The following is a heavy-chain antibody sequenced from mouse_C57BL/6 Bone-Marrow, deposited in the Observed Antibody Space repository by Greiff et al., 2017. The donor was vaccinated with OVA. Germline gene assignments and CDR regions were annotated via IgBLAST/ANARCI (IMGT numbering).Heavy chain of an antibody. CDR1: GFNIKDYY. V-gene: IGHV14-2*01. Sequence: VQLQQSGAELGKPGASVKLSCTASGFNIKDYYMHWVKQRTEQGLEWIGRIDPEDGETKYAPKFQGKATITADTSSNTAYLQLSSLTSEDTAVYYCAREDTTVVAKDYFDYWGQGTTLTVSS. J-gene: IGHJ2*01. CDR2: IDPEDGET. D-gene: IGHD1-1*01. CDR3: AREDTTVVAKDYFDY.